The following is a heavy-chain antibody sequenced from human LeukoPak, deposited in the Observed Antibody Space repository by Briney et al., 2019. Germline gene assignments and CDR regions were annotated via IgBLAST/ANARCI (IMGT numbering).Heavy chain of an antibody. Sequence: GAAVKVSCKASGYTFTSYGISWVRQAPEQGLEWMGWITAYNGNTNYAQKLQGRVTMTTDTSTSTAYMELRSLRSDDTAVYYCAREQYYYDNSGYYDFWGQGTQVTVSS. CDR1: GYTFTSYG. D-gene: IGHD3-22*01. CDR3: AREQYYYDNSGYYDF. V-gene: IGHV1-18*01. J-gene: IGHJ4*02. CDR2: ITAYNGNT.